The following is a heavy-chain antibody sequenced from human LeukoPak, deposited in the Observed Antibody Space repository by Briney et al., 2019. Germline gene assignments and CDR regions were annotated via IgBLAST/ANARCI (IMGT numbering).Heavy chain of an antibody. CDR1: GFTFSSYW. J-gene: IGHJ4*02. V-gene: IGHV3-74*01. D-gene: IGHD2-15*01. CDR3: ASGYCSGGSCPRVAY. Sequence: GGSLRLSCAASGFTFSSYWMHWVRQAPGKGLVWVSRINGDGSSTSYADSVKGRFTISRDNAKNTLYLQMNSLRAEDTAVYYCASGYCSGGSCPRVAYWGQGTLVTVSS. CDR2: INGDGSST.